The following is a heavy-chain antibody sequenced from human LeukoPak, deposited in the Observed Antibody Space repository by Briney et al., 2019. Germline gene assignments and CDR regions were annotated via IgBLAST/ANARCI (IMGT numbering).Heavy chain of an antibody. J-gene: IGHJ6*03. D-gene: IGHD1-14*01. CDR1: GGSFSGYY. CDR3: ARGRNWETFYHYCMDV. Sequence: PSETLSLTCGVSGGSFSGYYWTWIRQLPGKGLEWMGEINHSGNTIYNPSLKSRVIISIDTLKNQIPLNMRSVTAADTAVYYCARGRNWETFYHYCMDVWGNGTTVTVSS. CDR2: INHSGNT. V-gene: IGHV4-34*01.